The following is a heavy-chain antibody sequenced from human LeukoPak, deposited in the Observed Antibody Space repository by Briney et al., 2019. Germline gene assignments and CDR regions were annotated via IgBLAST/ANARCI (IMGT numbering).Heavy chain of an antibody. Sequence: ASVKVSRKASVYSFTEYNMHWVRHAPGQGLEWMVWINPKSGDTTSAQNFQGRVTMTRDTSISTAYLELSRLTSDDTAVYYCAALKRDVRPAAFDFWGQGTMVAVSS. CDR3: AALKRDVRPAAFDF. D-gene: IGHD3-16*01. CDR2: INPKSGDT. CDR1: VYSFTEYN. J-gene: IGHJ3*01. V-gene: IGHV1-2*02.